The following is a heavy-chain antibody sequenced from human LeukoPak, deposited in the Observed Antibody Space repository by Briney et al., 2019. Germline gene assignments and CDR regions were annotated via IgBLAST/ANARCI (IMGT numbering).Heavy chain of an antibody. V-gene: IGHV3-48*03. CDR2: ISSSGSTI. Sequence: GGSLRLSCAASGFTFSSYEMNWVRQAPGKGLEWVSYISSSGSTIYYADSVKGRFTIFRDNAKNSLYLQMNSLRAEDTAVYYCARGARQLGYAFDIWGQGTMVTVSS. D-gene: IGHD6-13*01. J-gene: IGHJ3*02. CDR1: GFTFSSYE. CDR3: ARGARQLGYAFDI.